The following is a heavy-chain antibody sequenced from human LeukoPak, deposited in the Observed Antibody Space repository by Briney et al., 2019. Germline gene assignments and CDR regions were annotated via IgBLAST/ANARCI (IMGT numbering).Heavy chain of an antibody. J-gene: IGHJ6*02. CDR1: GYTFTGYY. Sequence: ASVKVSCKASGYTFTGYYIHWVRQAPGQGLEWMGRTNPNSGGTNYAQKFQGRVTMTRDMSISTAYMELSRLTSDDTAVYYCARDIGQQREFGMDVWGQGTTVTVSS. CDR3: ARDIGQQREFGMDV. V-gene: IGHV1-2*06. D-gene: IGHD6-13*01. CDR2: TNPNSGGT.